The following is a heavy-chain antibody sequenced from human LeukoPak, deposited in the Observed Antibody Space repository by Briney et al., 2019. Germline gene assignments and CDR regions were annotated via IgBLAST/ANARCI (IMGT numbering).Heavy chain of an antibody. CDR1: GGSNSSYY. D-gene: IGHD3-22*01. CDR3: ARKDSSGILDY. V-gene: IGHV4-59*01. CDR2: IYYSGST. Sequence: PSETLSLTCTVSGGSNSSYYWSWIRQPPGKGLEWIGYIYYSGSTNYNPSLKSRVTISVDTSKNQFSLKLSSVTAADTAVYYCARKDSSGILDYWGQGTLVTVSS. J-gene: IGHJ4*02.